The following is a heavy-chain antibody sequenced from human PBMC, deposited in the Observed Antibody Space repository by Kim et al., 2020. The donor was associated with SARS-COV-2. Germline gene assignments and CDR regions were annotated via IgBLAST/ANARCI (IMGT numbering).Heavy chain of an antibody. V-gene: IGHV4-38-2*02. Sequence: AETLSLTCTVSGQSVISDYYWGWIRQSPGKGLEWIGTIQHSGSTYYNPSLKSRITMSVDTSKNHFSLNIKSVPAADTALYYCASDSNAWHRFDYWGQGTVVTVSS. J-gene: IGHJ4*02. CDR2: IQHSGST. CDR1: GQSVISDYY. CDR3: ASDSNAWHRFDY. D-gene: IGHD3-22*01.